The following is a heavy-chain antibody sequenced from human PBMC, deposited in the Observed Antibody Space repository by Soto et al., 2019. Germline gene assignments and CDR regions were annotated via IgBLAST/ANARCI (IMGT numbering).Heavy chain of an antibody. Sequence: TSETLSLTCAVYGGSFSGYYWSWIRQPPGKGLEWIGEINHSGSTNYNPSLKSRVTISVDTSKNQFSLKLSSVTAADTAVYYCARGRAYSSSSWYWFDPWGQGTLVTVSS. D-gene: IGHD6-6*01. CDR1: GGSFSGYY. J-gene: IGHJ5*02. CDR3: ARGRAYSSSSWYWFDP. V-gene: IGHV4-34*01. CDR2: INHSGST.